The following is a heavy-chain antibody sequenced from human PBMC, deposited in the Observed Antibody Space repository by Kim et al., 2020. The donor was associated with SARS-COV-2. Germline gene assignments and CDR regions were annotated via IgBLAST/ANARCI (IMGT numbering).Heavy chain of an antibody. D-gene: IGHD6-19*01. Sequence: GGSLRLSCAASGFTFSSYAMHWVRQAPGKGLEWVAVISYDGSNKYYADSVKGRFTISRDNSKNTLYLQMNSLRAEDTAVYYCARDNTQQWLVWGGCDYWG. CDR3: ARDNTQQWLVWGGCDY. CDR2: ISYDGSNK. V-gene: IGHV3-30*04. CDR1: GFTFSSYA. J-gene: IGHJ4*01.